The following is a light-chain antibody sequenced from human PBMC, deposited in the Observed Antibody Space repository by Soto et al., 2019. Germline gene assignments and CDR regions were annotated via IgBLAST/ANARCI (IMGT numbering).Light chain of an antibody. J-gene: IGLJ1*01. Sequence: QSALTKPASVSGSPGQSSTISCTGTSSDVGGHNSVAWYQHKPSKAPKLMISDVSNRPSWVSSRCSGSKSGNTASLSISGLHAEYEADYYCSSYSGSSTLVFGTGTKLTVL. V-gene: IGLV2-14*01. CDR1: SSDVGGHNS. CDR2: DVS. CDR3: SSYSGSSTLV.